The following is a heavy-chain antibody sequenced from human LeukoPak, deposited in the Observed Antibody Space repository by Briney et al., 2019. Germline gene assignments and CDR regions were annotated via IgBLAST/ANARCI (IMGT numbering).Heavy chain of an antibody. CDR3: ARLGLHGSGTYYFFDY. J-gene: IGHJ4*02. CDR1: GQSLTGYF. V-gene: IGHV1-2*06. Sequence: ASVKVSCKASGQSLTGYFIHWVRQAPGRGLEWVGRIDPNTGDTIYAQNFQGRVTVTSATSISTAYMELSRLTSDDTAVYFCARLGLHGSGTYYFFDYWGQGTLVTVPS. D-gene: IGHD3-10*01. CDR2: IDPNTGDT.